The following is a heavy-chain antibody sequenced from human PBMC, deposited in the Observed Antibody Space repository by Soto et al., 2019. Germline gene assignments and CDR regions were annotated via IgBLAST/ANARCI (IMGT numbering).Heavy chain of an antibody. CDR1: GFKFTDYG. CDR3: ARDGARIDSSGKFDY. CDR2: SWFDGSIA. D-gene: IGHD3-22*01. Sequence: QVQLVESGGGVVQPGRSLRLSCVASGFKFTDYGLNWGRQTPGKGLEWVGISWFDGSIAYYAESVKGRFTISRDDSRNTVYLHMNSLRGEDTAMYYCARDGARIDSSGKFDYWGQGTQVTVSS. V-gene: IGHV3-33*01. J-gene: IGHJ4*02.